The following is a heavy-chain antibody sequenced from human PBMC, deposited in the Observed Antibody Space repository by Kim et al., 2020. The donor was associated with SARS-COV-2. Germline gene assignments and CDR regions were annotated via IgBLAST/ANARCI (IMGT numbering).Heavy chain of an antibody. J-gene: IGHJ4*02. CDR1: GFTFSSYS. D-gene: IGHD3-10*01. CDR2: ISSSSSYI. V-gene: IGHV3-21*01. CDR3: ARGTLSMVRGVIRQSTDFDY. Sequence: GGSLRLSCAASGFTFSSYSMNWVRQAPGKGLEWVSSISSSSSYIYYADSVKGRFTISRDNAKNSLYLQMNSLRAEDTAVYYCARGTLSMVRGVIRQSTDFDYWGQGTLVTVSS.